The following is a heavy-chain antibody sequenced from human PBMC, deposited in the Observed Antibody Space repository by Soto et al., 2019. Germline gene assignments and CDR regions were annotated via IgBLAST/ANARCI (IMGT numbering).Heavy chain of an antibody. CDR3: ARDRGNYSSSWYWGFDP. CDR1: GYTFTGYY. V-gene: IGHV1-2*04. D-gene: IGHD6-13*01. CDR2: INPNSGGT. J-gene: IGHJ5*02. Sequence: GASVKVYCKASGYTFTGYYMHWVRQAPGQGLEWMGWINPNSGGTNYAQKFQGWVTMTRDTSISTAYMELSRLRSDDTAVYYCARDRGNYSSSWYWGFDPWGHGTLVTVSS.